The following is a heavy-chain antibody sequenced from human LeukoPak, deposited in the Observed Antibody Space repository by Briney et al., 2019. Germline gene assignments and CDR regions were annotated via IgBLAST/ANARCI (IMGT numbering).Heavy chain of an antibody. V-gene: IGHV1-46*01. D-gene: IGHD1-26*01. CDR3: ARDMVGDTQDY. J-gene: IGHJ4*02. CDR1: GYTFTSYA. CDR2: INPSGGST. Sequence: ASVKVSCKASGYTFTSYAMHWVRQAPGQGLEWMGIINPSGGSTSYAQKFQGRLTMTRDTSTSTVYMEVSRMRSEDTAVYYCARDMVGDTQDYWGQGTLVTVSS.